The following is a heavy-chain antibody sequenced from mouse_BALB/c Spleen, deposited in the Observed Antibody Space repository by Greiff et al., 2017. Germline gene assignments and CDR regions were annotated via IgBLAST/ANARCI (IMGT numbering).Heavy chain of an antibody. CDR3: ARPRLTTALDY. V-gene: IGHV1S29*02. J-gene: IGHJ2*01. Sequence: EVQLQESGPELVKPGASVKISCKASGYTFTDYNMHWVKQSHGKSLEWIGYIYPYNGGTGYNQKFKSKATLTVDNSSSTAYMELRSLTSEDSAVYYCARPRLTTALDYWGQGTTLTVSS. CDR1: GYTFTDYN. D-gene: IGHD1-2*01. CDR2: IYPYNGGT.